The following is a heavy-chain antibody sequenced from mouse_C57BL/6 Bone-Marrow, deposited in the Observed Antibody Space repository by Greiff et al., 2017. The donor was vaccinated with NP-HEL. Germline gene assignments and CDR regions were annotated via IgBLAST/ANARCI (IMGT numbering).Heavy chain of an antibody. V-gene: IGHV5-16*01. CDR3: ARDCDAMDY. Sequence: EVKLMESEGGLVQPGSSMKLSCTASGFTFSDYYMAWVRQVPEKGLEWVANINYDGSSTYYMDSLKSRFIISRDNAKNMLYLQMSSLKSEDTATYYCARDCDAMDYWGQGTSVTVSS. CDR1: GFTFSDYY. CDR2: INYDGSST. J-gene: IGHJ4*01.